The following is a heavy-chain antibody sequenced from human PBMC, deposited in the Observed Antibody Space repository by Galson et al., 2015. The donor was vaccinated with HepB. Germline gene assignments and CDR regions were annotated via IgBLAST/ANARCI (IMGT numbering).Heavy chain of an antibody. CDR1: GFTFSSYG. CDR3: AKDPFPHSGSYPGS. Sequence: SLRLSCAASGFTFSSYGMHWVRQAPGKGLEWVAVISYDGSNQYYADSVKGRFTISRDNSKNTLYLQMNSLRPEDTAVYYCAKDPFPHSGSYPGSWGQGTLVTVSS. J-gene: IGHJ5*02. CDR2: ISYDGSNQ. D-gene: IGHD1-26*01. V-gene: IGHV3-30*18.